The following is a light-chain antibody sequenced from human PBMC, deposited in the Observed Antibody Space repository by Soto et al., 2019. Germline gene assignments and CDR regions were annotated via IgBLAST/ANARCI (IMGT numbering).Light chain of an antibody. J-gene: IGKJ2*01. V-gene: IGKV3-15*01. Sequence: EIVMTQSPATLSVSPGERATLSCRASQSVSNVAWYQQKLGQAPRLLIYGASTRATGIPARFSGSGSGTDFTLTISSLQFEDFAVYYCQQYNNWPHTFGQGTKLDI. CDR3: QQYNNWPHT. CDR1: QSVSN. CDR2: GAS.